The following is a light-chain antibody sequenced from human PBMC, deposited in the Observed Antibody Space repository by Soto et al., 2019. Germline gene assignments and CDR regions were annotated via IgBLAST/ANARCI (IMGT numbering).Light chain of an antibody. V-gene: IGKV3-11*01. CDR2: DAS. CDR3: QQRDNWPWT. CDR1: RRVSSY. J-gene: IGKJ1*01. Sequence: ASRRVSSYLAWYQQKAGQAPRLLIYDASNRAAGTPARFSGSGSGTDCALTISGHEPEDFAVYCCQQRDNWPWTFLQGTKVDIK.